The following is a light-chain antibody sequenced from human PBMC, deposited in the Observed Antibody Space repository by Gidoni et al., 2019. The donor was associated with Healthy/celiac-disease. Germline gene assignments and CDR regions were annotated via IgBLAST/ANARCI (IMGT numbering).Light chain of an antibody. V-gene: IGLV3-1*01. CDR2: QAS. CDR3: QAWDSSTWV. J-gene: IGLJ3*02. Sequence: SYELTQPPSVSVPPGQTASITCSGDKLGDKYACWYQQKPGQSPVLVIYQASKRPSGIPERFSGSNSGNTATLTISGTQAMDEADYYCQAWDSSTWVFGGGTKLTVL. CDR1: KLGDKY.